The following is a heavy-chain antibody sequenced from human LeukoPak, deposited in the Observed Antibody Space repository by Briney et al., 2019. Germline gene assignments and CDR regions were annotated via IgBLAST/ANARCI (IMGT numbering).Heavy chain of an antibody. CDR1: GYTLTELS. D-gene: IGHD6-13*01. Sequence: ASVKVSCKVSGYTLTELSMHWLRQAPGKGLEWMGGFDPEDGETIYAQKFQGRATMTEDTSTDTAYMELSSLRSEDTAVYYCATGGLAAAGLRGTIDYWGQGTLVTVSS. CDR3: ATGGLAAAGLRGTIDY. J-gene: IGHJ4*02. V-gene: IGHV1-24*01. CDR2: FDPEDGET.